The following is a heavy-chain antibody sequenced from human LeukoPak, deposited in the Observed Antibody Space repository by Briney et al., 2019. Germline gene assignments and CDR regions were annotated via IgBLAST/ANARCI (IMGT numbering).Heavy chain of an antibody. CDR1: GFTFSSYW. Sequence: GGSLRLSCAASGFTFSSYWMSWARQAPGKGLEWVANIKQDGSEKYYVDSVKGRFTISRDNAKNSLYLQMNSLRAEDTAAYYCARVGKVGFGESNWFDPWGQGTLVTVSS. D-gene: IGHD3-10*01. J-gene: IGHJ5*02. CDR2: IKQDGSEK. V-gene: IGHV3-7*01. CDR3: ARVGKVGFGESNWFDP.